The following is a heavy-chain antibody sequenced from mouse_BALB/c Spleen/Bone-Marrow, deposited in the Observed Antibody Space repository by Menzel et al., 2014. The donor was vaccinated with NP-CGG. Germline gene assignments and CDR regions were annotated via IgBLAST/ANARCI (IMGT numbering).Heavy chain of an antibody. Sequence: QVQLKESGPGSVAPSQSLSITCTVSGFSLISYGVHWVRQPPGKGLEWLGVIWAGGSTNYNSALMSRLSISKDNSKSQVFLKMNSLQTDDTAMYYCARSSIPYYYAIDYWGQGTSLTVSS. J-gene: IGHJ4*01. CDR3: ARSSIPYYYAIDY. V-gene: IGHV2-9*02. D-gene: IGHD1-1*01. CDR2: IWAGGST. CDR1: GFSLISYG.